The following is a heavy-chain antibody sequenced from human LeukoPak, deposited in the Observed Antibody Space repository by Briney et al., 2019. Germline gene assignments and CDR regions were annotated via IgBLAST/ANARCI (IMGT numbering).Heavy chain of an antibody. Sequence: PSETLSLTCSVSGGSISSGGYYWSWIRQPPGKGLEWIGYFDHSGSTYYNPSLKSRVSISVDGSKNQFSLKLSSVTAADTAAYYCARVTGGGFTDYWGQGNLVTVSS. CDR3: ARVTGGGFTDY. D-gene: IGHD5-12*01. CDR2: FDHSGST. CDR1: GGSISSGGYY. J-gene: IGHJ4*02. V-gene: IGHV4-30-2*01.